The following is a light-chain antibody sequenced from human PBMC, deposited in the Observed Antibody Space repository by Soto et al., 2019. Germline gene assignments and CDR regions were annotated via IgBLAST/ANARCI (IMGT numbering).Light chain of an antibody. V-gene: IGLV3-21*04. CDR3: KLWDSSSDPMI. CDR2: YDT. CDR1: NIGSKS. Sequence: SYAPTPPPSVSLAPGETARITCEKDNIGSKSVHWYQQKPGQAPVLVIYYDTEGPSGIPERFSGSNSGNTATLTISRVEAGDEADYYCKLWDSSSDPMIFGGGTKLTVL. J-gene: IGLJ2*01.